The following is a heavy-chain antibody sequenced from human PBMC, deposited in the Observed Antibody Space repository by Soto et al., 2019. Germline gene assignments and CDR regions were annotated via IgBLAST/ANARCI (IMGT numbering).Heavy chain of an antibody. V-gene: IGHV4-4*02. J-gene: IGHJ4*02. CDR3: VRVEAPRQRLPPVAFDS. Sequence: PSETLSLTYAVSGGSISTNYWRGWVRQPPGKGLEWIGEIYHTGSTNYNPSLKSRVTMSVDTSKNQFSLKLNSVTAADTALYFCVRVEAPRQRLPPVAFDSWGQGTLVTVSS. D-gene: IGHD6-19*01. CDR1: GGSISTNYW. CDR2: IYHTGST.